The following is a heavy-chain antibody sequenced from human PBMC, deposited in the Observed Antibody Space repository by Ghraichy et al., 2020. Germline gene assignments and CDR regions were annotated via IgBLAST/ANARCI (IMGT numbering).Heavy chain of an antibody. CDR3: ARGRIVGVTGYYFDN. CDR2: IYDSGST. J-gene: IGHJ4*02. Sequence: SETLSLTCIVSGGSVSSGSYYWSWIRQPPGKGLEWIGYIYDSGSTDYNPSLKSRVTIAADTSKNQFSLKLSSVTAADTAVYYCARGRIVGVTGYYFDNWGQGTLGTVSS. D-gene: IGHD1-26*01. CDR1: GGSVSSGSYY. V-gene: IGHV4-61*01.